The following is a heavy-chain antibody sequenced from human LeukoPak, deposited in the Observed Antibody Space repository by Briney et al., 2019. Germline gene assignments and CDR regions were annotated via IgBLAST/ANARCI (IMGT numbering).Heavy chain of an antibody. CDR2: INHSGST. D-gene: IGHD2-2*01. V-gene: IGHV4-34*01. CDR1: GGSFSGYY. Sequence: SETLSLTCAVYGGSFSGYYWSWTRQPPGKGLEWVGEINHSGSTNYNPSLKSRVTISVDTSKNQFSLKLSSVTAADTAVYYCARAPIVVVPAAINHAVAAAEDYWGQGTLVTVSS. CDR3: ARAPIVVVPAAINHAVAAAEDY. J-gene: IGHJ4*02.